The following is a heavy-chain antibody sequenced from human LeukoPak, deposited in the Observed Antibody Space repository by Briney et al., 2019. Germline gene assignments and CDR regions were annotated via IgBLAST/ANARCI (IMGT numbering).Heavy chain of an antibody. CDR3: ARQVTVGSFFDY. CDR1: GGSISSSSYY. V-gene: IGHV4-39*01. J-gene: IGHJ4*02. CDR2: IYYSGST. D-gene: IGHD2-21*02. Sequence: SETLSLTCTVSGGSISSSSYYWGWIRQPPGKGLEWIGSIYYSGSTYYTPSLKSRVTISVDTSKNQFSLKLSSVTAADTAVYYCARQVTVGSFFDYWGQGTLVTVSS.